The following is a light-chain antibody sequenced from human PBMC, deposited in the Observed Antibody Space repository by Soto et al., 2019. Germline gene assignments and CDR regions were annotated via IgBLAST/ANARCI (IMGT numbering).Light chain of an antibody. CDR3: RSDTSSSALV. J-gene: IGLJ2*01. CDR2: EVS. Sequence: QSALTQPASVSGSPGQWITISCTGTSSNVGGYNDVSWYQQHPGKATKLMFYEVSNRPSGVAHRFAGTKSGNTASLTISGLQAEDEAYYYGRSDTSSSALVFGGGTQLTVL. CDR1: SSNVGGYND. V-gene: IGLV2-14*01.